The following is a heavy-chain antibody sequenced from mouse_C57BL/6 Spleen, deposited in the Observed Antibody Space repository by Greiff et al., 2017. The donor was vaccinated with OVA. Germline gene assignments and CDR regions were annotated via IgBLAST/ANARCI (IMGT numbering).Heavy chain of an antibody. D-gene: IGHD1-1*01. CDR1: GYTFTSYW. Sequence: VQLQQSGTVLVRPGASVKMSCKTSGYTFTSYWMHWVKQRPGPGLEWIGAIYPGNSDTSYNQKFKGKAILPAVNSASTAYMELSSLTNEDSAVYYGTVHYDSSYVWYFDVWGTGTTVTVSS. CDR3: TVHYDSSYVWYFDV. CDR2: IYPGNSDT. V-gene: IGHV1-5*01. J-gene: IGHJ1*03.